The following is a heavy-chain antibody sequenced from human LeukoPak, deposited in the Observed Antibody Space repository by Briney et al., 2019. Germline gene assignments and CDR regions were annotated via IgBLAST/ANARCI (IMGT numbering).Heavy chain of an antibody. J-gene: IGHJ4*02. CDR3: AKGEFDGSGSYYPYYFDY. CDR2: ISWNSGSI. CDR1: GFTFSSYE. Sequence: PGGSLRLSCAASGFTFSSYEMNWVRQAPGKGLEWVSGISWNSGSIGYADSVKGRFTISRDNAKNSLYLQMNSLRAEDTALYYCAKGEFDGSGSYYPYYFDYWGQGTLVTVSS. D-gene: IGHD3-10*01. V-gene: IGHV3-9*01.